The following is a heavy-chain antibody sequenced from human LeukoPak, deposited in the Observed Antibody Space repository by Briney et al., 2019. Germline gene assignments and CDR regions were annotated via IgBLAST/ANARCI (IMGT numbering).Heavy chain of an antibody. D-gene: IGHD6-19*01. J-gene: IGHJ4*02. Sequence: GGSLRLSCAASGFTFSSYGMNWVRQAPGKGLEWVSAISGSGGSTYYADSVKGRLTISRDNSKNTRYLQMNSLRAEDTAVYYCAKGERIAVAGTNYFDYWGQGTLVTVSS. V-gene: IGHV3-23*01. CDR3: AKGERIAVAGTNYFDY. CDR2: ISGSGGST. CDR1: GFTFSSYG.